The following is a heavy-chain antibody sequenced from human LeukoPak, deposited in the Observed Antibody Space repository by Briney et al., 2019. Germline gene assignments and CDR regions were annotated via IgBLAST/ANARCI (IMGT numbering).Heavy chain of an antibody. CDR2: INHSGST. CDR3: ARGGGYSYGFHYYYGMDV. D-gene: IGHD5-18*01. CDR1: GGSFSGYY. J-gene: IGHJ6*04. V-gene: IGHV4-34*01. Sequence: SETLSLTCAVYGGSFSGYYWSWIRQPPGKGLEWIGEINHSGSTNYNPSLKSRVTISVDTSKNQFPLKLSSVTATDTAVYYCARGGGYSYGFHYYYGMDVWGKGTTVTVSS.